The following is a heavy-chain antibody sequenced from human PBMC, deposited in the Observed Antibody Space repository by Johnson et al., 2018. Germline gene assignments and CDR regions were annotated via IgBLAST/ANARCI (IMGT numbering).Heavy chain of an antibody. Sequence: QVQLQESGPGLVKPSETLSLTCTVSGGSISNYYWSWIRQPPGKGLEWIGYIYYTGSTNYNPSLKSRVTISVDTSKNQFSLKLSSVTAADTAVYFRSRVSETATTYYYNYGMDVWGQGTTVTVSS. CDR3: SRVSETATTYYYNYGMDV. D-gene: IGHD5-24*01. CDR2: IYYTGST. CDR1: GGSISNYY. V-gene: IGHV4-59*01. J-gene: IGHJ6*02.